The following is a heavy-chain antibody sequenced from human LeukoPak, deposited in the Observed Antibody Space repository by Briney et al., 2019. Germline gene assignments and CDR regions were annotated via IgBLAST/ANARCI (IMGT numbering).Heavy chain of an antibody. CDR2: ISYDGSNK. V-gene: IGHV3-30-3*01. J-gene: IGHJ6*03. Sequence: GRSLRLSCAASGFTFSSYAMHWVRQAPGKGLEWVAVISYDGSNKYYADSVKGRFTISRDNSKNTLYLQMNSLRAEDTAVYYCATYYYDSHYYYMDVWGKGTTVTVSS. CDR1: GFTFSSYA. D-gene: IGHD3-22*01. CDR3: ATYYYDSHYYYMDV.